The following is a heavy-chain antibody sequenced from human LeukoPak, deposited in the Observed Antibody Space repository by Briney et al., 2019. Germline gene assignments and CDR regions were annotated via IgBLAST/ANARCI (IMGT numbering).Heavy chain of an antibody. Sequence: GRSLRLSCAASGFTFSDYYMSWIRQAPGKGLEWVSYISSSSSYTNYADSVKGRFTISRDNAKNSLYLQMNSLRAEDTAVYYCAGVAAAGTDYWGQGTLVTVSS. D-gene: IGHD6-13*01. V-gene: IGHV3-11*03. CDR2: ISSSSSYT. CDR1: GFTFSDYY. CDR3: AGVAAAGTDY. J-gene: IGHJ4*02.